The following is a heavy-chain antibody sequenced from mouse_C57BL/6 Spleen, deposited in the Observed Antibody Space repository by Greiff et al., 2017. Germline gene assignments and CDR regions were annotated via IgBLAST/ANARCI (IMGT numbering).Heavy chain of an antibody. V-gene: IGHV3-6*01. J-gene: IGHJ3*01. CDR3: AREGDYYRFVY. D-gene: IGHD1-1*01. Sequence: DVKLVESGPGLVKPSQSLSLTCSVTGYSITSGYYWNWIRQFPGNKLEWMGYISYDGSNNYNPSLKNRISITRDTSKNQFFLKLNSVTTEDTATYYCAREGDYYRFVYWGQGTLVTVSA. CDR2: ISYDGSN. CDR1: GYSITSGYY.